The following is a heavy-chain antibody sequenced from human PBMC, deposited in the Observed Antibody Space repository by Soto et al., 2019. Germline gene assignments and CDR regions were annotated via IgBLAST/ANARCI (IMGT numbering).Heavy chain of an antibody. V-gene: IGHV4-30-2*01. CDR2: IYHSGST. CDR3: ARGQVVAAQH. J-gene: IGHJ4*02. CDR1: GGSISSGGYS. Sequence: QLQLQESGSGLVKPSQTLSLTCAVSGGSISSGGYSWSWIRQPPGKGLEWIGYIYHSGSTYYNPSLXSXVXIAXARSKNQFSLKLSSVTAADTAVYYCARGQVVAAQHWGQGTLVTVSS. D-gene: IGHD2-15*01.